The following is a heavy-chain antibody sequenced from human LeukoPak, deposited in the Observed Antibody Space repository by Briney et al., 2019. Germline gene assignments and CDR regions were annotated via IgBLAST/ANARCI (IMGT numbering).Heavy chain of an antibody. CDR1: GYTFTGYG. J-gene: IGHJ3*02. CDR3: ARVRLYYYASGSYYKYDAFDI. Sequence: ASVKVSCKASGYTFTGYGISRVRQAPGQGLEWVGWISAYNGNTNYAQKFQGRVTMTTDTSTSTAYVELRSLRSDDTAVYYCARVRLYYYASGSYYKYDAFDIWGQGTMVTVSS. V-gene: IGHV1-18*01. D-gene: IGHD3-10*01. CDR2: ISAYNGNT.